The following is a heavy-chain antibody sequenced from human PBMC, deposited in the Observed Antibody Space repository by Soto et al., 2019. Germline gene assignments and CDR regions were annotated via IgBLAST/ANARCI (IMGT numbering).Heavy chain of an antibody. V-gene: IGHV3-23*01. CDR2: ISGTGGST. CDR3: AKASNSGDPTDV. D-gene: IGHD3-10*01. Sequence: GGSLRLSCAASGFTFSSCTMSWVRQAPGKGLEWVSAISGTGGSTYFADSVKGRFTISRDNSRNTLYLQMNSLRADDTAVYYCAKASNSGDPTDVWGQGTTVTVSS. CDR1: GFTFSSCT. J-gene: IGHJ6*02.